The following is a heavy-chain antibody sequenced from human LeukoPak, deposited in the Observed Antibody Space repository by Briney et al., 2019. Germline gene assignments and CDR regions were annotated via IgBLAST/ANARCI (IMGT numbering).Heavy chain of an antibody. CDR2: ISYDGSNK. CDR3: ARVGRPYLEGSRDALDI. V-gene: IGHV3-30*04. J-gene: IGHJ3*02. Sequence: GGSLRLSCAASGFTFSSYAMHWVRQAPGKGLEWVAVISYDGSNKYYADSVKGRFTVSRDNSKNTLYLQMNSLRAEDTAVYYCARVGRPYLEGSRDALDIWAKGQWSPSLQ. D-gene: IGHD1-1*01. CDR1: GFTFSSYA.